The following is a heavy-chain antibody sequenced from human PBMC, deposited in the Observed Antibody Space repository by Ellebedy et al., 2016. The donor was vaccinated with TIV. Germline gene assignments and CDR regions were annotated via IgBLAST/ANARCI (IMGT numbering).Heavy chain of an antibody. Sequence: SETLSLXCTVSGGSISSYYWSWIRQPAGKGLEWIGRIYTSGSTNYNPSLKSRVTMSVDTSKNQFSLKLSSVTAADTAVYYCARGLGRSYGLYYYYGMDVWGQGTTVTVSS. CDR1: GGSISSYY. J-gene: IGHJ6*02. CDR2: IYTSGST. V-gene: IGHV4-4*07. D-gene: IGHD7-27*01. CDR3: ARGLGRSYGLYYYYGMDV.